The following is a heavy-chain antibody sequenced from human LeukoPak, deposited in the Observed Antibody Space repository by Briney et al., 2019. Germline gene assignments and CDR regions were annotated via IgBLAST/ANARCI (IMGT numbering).Heavy chain of an antibody. D-gene: IGHD3-3*01. CDR3: ARVGAIGVVMTHDY. Sequence: GGSLRLSCAASGFTFSSYSMSWVRQAPGKGLEWVSSISSSSSYIYYADSVKGRFTISRDNAKNSLYLQMNSLRAEDTAVYYCARVGAIGVVMTHDYWGQGTLVTVSS. CDR2: ISSSSSYI. J-gene: IGHJ4*02. CDR1: GFTFSSYS. V-gene: IGHV3-21*01.